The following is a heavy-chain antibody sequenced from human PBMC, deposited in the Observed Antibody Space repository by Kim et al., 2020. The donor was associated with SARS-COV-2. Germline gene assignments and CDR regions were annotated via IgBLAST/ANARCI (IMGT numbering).Heavy chain of an antibody. CDR1: SGSISSSIYY. CDR3: ARLSGSSKGGWFDP. D-gene: IGHD6-6*01. V-gene: IGHV4-39*01. Sequence: SETLSLTCTVSSGSISSSIYYWAWIRQPPGKGLEWIGSILYSGSTYYNPSLKSRLTISVDTSKNQFSLKLSSVTAADTAVYYCARLSGSSKGGWFDPWGQGTLVTVSS. CDR2: ILYSGST. J-gene: IGHJ5*02.